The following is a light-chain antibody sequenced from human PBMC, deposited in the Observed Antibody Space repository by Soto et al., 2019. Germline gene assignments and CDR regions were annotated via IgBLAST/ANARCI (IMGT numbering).Light chain of an antibody. V-gene: IGKV1-13*02. CDR1: QGISSA. J-gene: IGKJ2*01. CDR2: DAS. Sequence: AIQLTQSPSSLSASVGDRVTITCRASQGISSALAWYQQKPGKAPKLLIYDASSLESGVPSRFSGSGSGTDFSLTISSLPPEDFATYYCQKFNSYPPTFGQGTKLEIK. CDR3: QKFNSYPPT.